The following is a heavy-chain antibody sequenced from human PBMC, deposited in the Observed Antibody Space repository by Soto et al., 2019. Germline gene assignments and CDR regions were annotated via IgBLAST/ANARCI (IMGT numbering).Heavy chain of an antibody. D-gene: IGHD3-3*02. J-gene: IGHJ4*02. CDR1: GGSFSGYY. CDR3: ARGRSHFWRPYYFDY. Sequence: SETLSLTCAVYGGSFSGYYWSWIRQPPGKGLEWMGEINHSGSTNYNPSPKSRVTISVDTSKNQFSLKLSSVTAADTAVYYCARGRSHFWRPYYFDYWGQGTLVTVSS. CDR2: INHSGST. V-gene: IGHV4-34*01.